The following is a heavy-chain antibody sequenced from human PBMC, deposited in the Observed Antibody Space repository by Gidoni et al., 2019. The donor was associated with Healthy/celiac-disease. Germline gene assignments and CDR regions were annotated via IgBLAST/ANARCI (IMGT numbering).Heavy chain of an antibody. J-gene: IGHJ4*02. Sequence: QLQLQESGPGLVKPSETLSLTCTVSGGSISSSSYYWGWIRQPPGKGLEWIGSIYYSGSTYYNPSLKSRVTISVDTSKNQFSLKLSSVTAADTAVYYCARHGDYYDSSGHFDYWGQGTLVTVSS. D-gene: IGHD3-22*01. V-gene: IGHV4-39*01. CDR2: IYYSGST. CDR3: ARHGDYYDSSGHFDY. CDR1: GGSISSSSYY.